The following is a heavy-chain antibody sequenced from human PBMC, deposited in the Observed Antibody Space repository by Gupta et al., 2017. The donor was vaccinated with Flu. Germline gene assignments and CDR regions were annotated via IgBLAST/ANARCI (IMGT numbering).Heavy chain of an antibody. D-gene: IGHD2-2*01. J-gene: IGHJ6*02. CDR3: AKDRVRRSSGYGMDL. CDR2: VSHDGGQN. V-gene: IGHV3-30*18. CDR1: GFTFSTYG. Sequence: QVQLVESGGGVVQPGKSLRLSCAASGFTFSTYGLYWVRQAPGKGLEWVAVVSHDGGQNNYADSVKGRFTISRDNAKSTLYLEMNRLRSEDTALYYCAKDRVRRSSGYGMDLWGQGTTVTVSS.